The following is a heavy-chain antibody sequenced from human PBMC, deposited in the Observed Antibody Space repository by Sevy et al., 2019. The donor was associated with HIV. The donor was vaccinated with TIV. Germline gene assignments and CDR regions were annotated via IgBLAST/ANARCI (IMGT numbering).Heavy chain of an antibody. CDR2: INAGNGNT. Sequence: ASVKVSCKASGYTFTSYAMHWVRQAPGQRLEWMGWINAGNGNTKYSQKFQGRVTITRETSASTAYMELSSLRSEDTAVYYCARGTMVRGVIIGSYNWFDPWGQGTLVTVSS. V-gene: IGHV1-3*01. CDR1: GYTFTSYA. CDR3: ARGTMVRGVIIGSYNWFDP. J-gene: IGHJ5*02. D-gene: IGHD3-10*01.